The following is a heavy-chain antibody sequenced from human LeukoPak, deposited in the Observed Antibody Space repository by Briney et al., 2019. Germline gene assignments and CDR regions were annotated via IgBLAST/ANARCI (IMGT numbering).Heavy chain of an antibody. CDR3: ARDYCGGDCWGYYYYGMDV. Sequence: PGGSLRLSCAASGFTFSSYWMPWVRQAPGKGLVWVSRINSDGSSTSYADFVKGRFTISRDNAKNTLYLQMNSLRAEDTAVYYCARDYCGGDCWGYYYYGMDVWGQGTTVTVSS. V-gene: IGHV3-74*01. D-gene: IGHD2-21*02. J-gene: IGHJ6*02. CDR1: GFTFSSYW. CDR2: INSDGSST.